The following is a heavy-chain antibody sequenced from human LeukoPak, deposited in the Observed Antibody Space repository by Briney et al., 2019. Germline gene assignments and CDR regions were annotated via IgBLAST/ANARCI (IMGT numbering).Heavy chain of an antibody. CDR2: IKQDGSGK. Sequence: GGSLRLSCAASGFTFRNYWMTWVRHAPGKELEWVANIKQDGSGKYYVDSVRGRFTISRDNAKNSLFLQMNSLRAEDTAVYYCARGDGYYFGFWGQGTPVTVSS. J-gene: IGHJ4*02. CDR3: ARGDGYYFGF. V-gene: IGHV3-7*03. CDR1: GFTFRNYW.